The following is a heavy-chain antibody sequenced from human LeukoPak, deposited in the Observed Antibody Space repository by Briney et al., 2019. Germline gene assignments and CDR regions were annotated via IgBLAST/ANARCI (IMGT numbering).Heavy chain of an antibody. D-gene: IGHD3-22*01. CDR2: ISSSSSYI. Sequence: GGSVRLSCAASGFTFSSYSMNWVRQAPGKGLEWVSSISSSSSYIYYADSVKGRFTISRDNAKNSLYLQMNSLRAEDTAEYYCARGITMIVVADDAFDIWGQGTMVTVSS. J-gene: IGHJ3*02. CDR3: ARGITMIVVADDAFDI. CDR1: GFTFSSYS. V-gene: IGHV3-21*01.